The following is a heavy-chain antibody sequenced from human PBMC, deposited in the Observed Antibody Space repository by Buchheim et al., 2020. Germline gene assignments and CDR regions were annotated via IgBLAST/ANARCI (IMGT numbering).Heavy chain of an antibody. Sequence: QVQLVESGGGVVQPGRSLRLSCAASGFTFSSYGMHWVRQAPGKGLEWVAVISYDGSNKYYADSVKGRFTISRDNSKNPLYLQMNSLRAEDTAVYYCAKDTGTTLVYYFDYWGQGTL. CDR2: ISYDGSNK. J-gene: IGHJ4*02. CDR1: GFTFSSYG. V-gene: IGHV3-30*18. CDR3: AKDTGTTLVYYFDY. D-gene: IGHD1-7*01.